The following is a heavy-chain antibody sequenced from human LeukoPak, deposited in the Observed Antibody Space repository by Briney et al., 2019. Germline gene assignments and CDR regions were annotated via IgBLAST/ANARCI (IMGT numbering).Heavy chain of an antibody. CDR2: TSYDGSNK. V-gene: IGHV3-30*03. D-gene: IGHD1-14*01. J-gene: IGHJ4*02. CDR1: GFTFSSYA. CDR3: ARAYNKAFDY. Sequence: PGGSLRLSCAASGFTFSSYAMHWVRQAPGKGLEWVAVTSYDGSNKFYADSVKGRFIISRDNSKRTLYLQMNSLRAEDTAVYYCARAYNKAFDYWGQGTLVTVSS.